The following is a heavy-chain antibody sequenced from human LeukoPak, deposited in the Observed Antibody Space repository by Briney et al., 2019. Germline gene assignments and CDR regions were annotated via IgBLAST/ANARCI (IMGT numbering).Heavy chain of an antibody. D-gene: IGHD3-22*01. J-gene: IGHJ6*03. V-gene: IGHV3-48*03. CDR2: ISSSVRSI. Sequence: GGSLRLSCAASGFTFSSYEMNWVRQAPGKGLEWVSYISSSVRSINYADSVRGRLTISRDNGKNSLYLQMNSLRAEDTAVYYCARDSQYYYDSSGYYYDYYYYYMDVWGKGPTVTISS. CDR1: GFTFSSYE. CDR3: ARDSQYYYDSSGYYYDYYYYYMDV.